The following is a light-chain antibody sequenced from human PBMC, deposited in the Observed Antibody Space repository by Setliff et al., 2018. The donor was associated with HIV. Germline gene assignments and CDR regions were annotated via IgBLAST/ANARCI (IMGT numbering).Light chain of an antibody. CDR2: EVS. Sequence: QSVLTQPASVSGSPGQSITISCTGTNSDVGGYNYVSWYQQHPGKAPKFIIYEVSNRPSGVSNRFSGSKSGNTASLTISGLQAEDEADYFCASYTSNSTLVFGGGT. V-gene: IGLV2-14*03. CDR1: NSDVGGYNY. CDR3: ASYTSNSTLV. J-gene: IGLJ2*01.